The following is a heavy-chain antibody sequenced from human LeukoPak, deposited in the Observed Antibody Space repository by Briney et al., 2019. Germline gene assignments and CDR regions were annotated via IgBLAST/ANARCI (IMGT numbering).Heavy chain of an antibody. CDR3: ATSIRYFDWLLNPQMAFDI. Sequence: SETLSLTCAVYGGSFSGYYWSWIRQPPGKGLEWIGEINHSGSTNYNPSLKSRVTISVDTSKNQFSLKLSSVTAADTAVYYCATSIRYFDWLLNPQMAFDIWGQGTMVTVSS. V-gene: IGHV4-34*01. D-gene: IGHD3-9*01. CDR2: INHSGST. J-gene: IGHJ3*02. CDR1: GGSFSGYY.